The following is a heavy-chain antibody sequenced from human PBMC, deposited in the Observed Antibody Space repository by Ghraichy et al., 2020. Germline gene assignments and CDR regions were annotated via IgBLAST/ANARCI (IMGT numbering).Heavy chain of an antibody. Sequence: SETLSLTCAVYGGSFSGYYWSWIRQPPGKGLEWIGEINHSGSTNYNPSLKSRVTISVDTSKNQFSLKLSSVTAADTAVYYCARGRASMQLVLPHFDYWGQGTLVTVSS. J-gene: IGHJ4*02. CDR1: GGSFSGYY. V-gene: IGHV4-34*01. D-gene: IGHD6-13*01. CDR2: INHSGST. CDR3: ARGRASMQLVLPHFDY.